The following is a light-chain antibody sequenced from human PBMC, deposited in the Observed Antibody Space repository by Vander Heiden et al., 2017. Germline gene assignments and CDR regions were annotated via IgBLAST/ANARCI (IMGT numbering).Light chain of an antibody. Sequence: QSALTQPASVSGSPGHSITVSCTGTSSDFGGYNSVSWYQQHPGKAPKLMIYDVSNRPSGVSNRFSGSQSGNTASLTISGLQAEDEADYYCVSFTPSSTPYVFGTGTKVTVL. CDR1: SSDFGGYNS. CDR3: VSFTPSSTPYV. J-gene: IGLJ1*01. V-gene: IGLV2-14*03. CDR2: DVS.